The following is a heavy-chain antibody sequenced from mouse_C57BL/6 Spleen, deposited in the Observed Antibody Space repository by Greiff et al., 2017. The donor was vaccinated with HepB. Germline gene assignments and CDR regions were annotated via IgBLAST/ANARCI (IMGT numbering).Heavy chain of an antibody. CDR2: IYPGDGDT. D-gene: IGHD1-1*01. CDR3: ARSGGGSGGPLDY. J-gene: IGHJ2*01. V-gene: IGHV1-82*01. CDR1: GYAFSSSW. Sequence: QVTLKVSGPELVKPGASVKISCKASGYAFSSSWMNWVKQRPGKGLEWIGRIYPGDGDTNYNGKFKGKATLTADKSSSTAYMQLSSLTSEDSAVYCCARSGGGSGGPLDYWGQGTTLTVSS.